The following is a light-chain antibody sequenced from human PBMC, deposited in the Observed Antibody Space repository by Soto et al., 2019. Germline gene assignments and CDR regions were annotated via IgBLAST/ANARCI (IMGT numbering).Light chain of an antibody. CDR2: GTS. Sequence: VLTQSPCTLSLTTGERATLSCRASQSVNINYFAWYQQKSGQAPRLLIYGTSNRASGIPDRFSGTGSGTDFTLTISRLEPEDFAVYYCQQYDRSLKTFGQGTKVDIK. J-gene: IGKJ1*01. V-gene: IGKV3-20*01. CDR1: QSVNINY. CDR3: QQYDRSLKT.